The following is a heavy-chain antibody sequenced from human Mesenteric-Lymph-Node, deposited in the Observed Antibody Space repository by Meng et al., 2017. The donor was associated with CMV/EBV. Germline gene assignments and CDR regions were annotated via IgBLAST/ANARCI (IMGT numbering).Heavy chain of an antibody. J-gene: IGHJ4*02. CDR3: ARGSSYDILTGYFDY. CDR1: GGSVSGYY. CDR2: INHSGST. D-gene: IGHD3-9*01. Sequence: QVRQVGAGLLEPSGTLFVTCAVHGGSVSGYYWNWIRQSPEKGLEWIGEINHSGSTTYNPSFTSRIIISVDTSTNQISLNMSSATAADTAVYYCARGSSYDILTGYFDYWGQGALVTVSS. V-gene: IGHV4-34*01.